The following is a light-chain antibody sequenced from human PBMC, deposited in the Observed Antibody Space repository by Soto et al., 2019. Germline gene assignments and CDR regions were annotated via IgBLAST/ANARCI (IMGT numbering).Light chain of an antibody. CDR3: LQNTKLPLT. Sequence: IVMTQSPTTLSVSPLERATLSCRASENVKFNLAWYQQKPGQAPRLLFYNASTRATAVPARFSGSGSGTDYIVTISSLQTEDSGVYYCLQNTKLPLTFGQGTRLEIK. V-gene: IGKV3-15*01. J-gene: IGKJ5*01. CDR1: ENVKFN. CDR2: NAS.